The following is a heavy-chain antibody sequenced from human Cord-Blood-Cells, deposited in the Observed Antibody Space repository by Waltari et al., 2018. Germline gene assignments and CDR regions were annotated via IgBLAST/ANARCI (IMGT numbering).Heavy chain of an antibody. CDR3: ARAFWANWYFDL. V-gene: IGHV3-21*01. J-gene: IGHJ2*01. CDR1: GFTFSSYS. Sequence: EVQLVESGGGLVKPGGSLRLSCAASGFTFSSYSMNWVRQAPGKGLEWVSSISSSSSYIYYADSVKGRFTISRDNAKNSLYLQMNSLRAEDTAVYYCARAFWANWYFDLWGRGTLVTVSS. D-gene: IGHD5-12*01. CDR2: ISSSSSYI.